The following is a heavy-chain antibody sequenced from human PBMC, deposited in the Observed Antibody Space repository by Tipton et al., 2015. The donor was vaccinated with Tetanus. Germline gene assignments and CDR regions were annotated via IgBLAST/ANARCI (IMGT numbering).Heavy chain of an antibody. CDR2: IYFTSNT. J-gene: IGHJ3*02. D-gene: IGHD2-15*01. CDR1: RGSISSSNYY. CDR3: ARYGKGYCSGGDCYSDGFDI. V-gene: IGHV4-61*05. Sequence: TLSLTCTVSRGSISSSNYYWGWIRQPPGKGLEWIGHIYFTSNTQYSLSLKSRVTMSVATSKIQFSLKLSSVTAADTAVYYCARYGKGYCSGGDCYSDGFDIWGQGTMVTVSS.